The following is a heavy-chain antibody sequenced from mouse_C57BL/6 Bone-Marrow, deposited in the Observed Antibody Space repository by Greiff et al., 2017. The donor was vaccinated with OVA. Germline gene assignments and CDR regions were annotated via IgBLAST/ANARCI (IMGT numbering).Heavy chain of an antibody. CDR2: ISSGGDYI. CDR1: GFTFSSYA. Sequence: EVNVVESGEGLVKPGGSLKLSCAASGFTFSSYAMSWVRQTPEKRLEWVAYISSGGDYIYYADTVKGRFTISRDNARNTLYLQMSSLKSEDTAMYYCTRLLDAMDYWGQGTPVTVSS. V-gene: IGHV5-9-1*02. D-gene: IGHD2-1*01. CDR3: TRLLDAMDY. J-gene: IGHJ4*01.